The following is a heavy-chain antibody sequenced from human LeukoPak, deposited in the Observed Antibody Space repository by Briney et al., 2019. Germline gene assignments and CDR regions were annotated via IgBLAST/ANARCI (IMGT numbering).Heavy chain of an antibody. CDR2: VSGSGGST. Sequence: PGGSLRLSCAASGFSFSTYTMNWVRQAPGKGLEWVSSVSGSGGSTYYADSVKGRFTITRDNSKNTLYLQMNSLRAEDTAIYYCAKTLVDSWGQGTLVTVSS. D-gene: IGHD3-16*01. CDR3: AKTLVDS. V-gene: IGHV3-23*01. CDR1: GFSFSTYT. J-gene: IGHJ4*02.